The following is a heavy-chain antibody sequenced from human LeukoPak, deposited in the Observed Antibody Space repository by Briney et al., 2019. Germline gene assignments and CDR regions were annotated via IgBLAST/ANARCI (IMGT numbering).Heavy chain of an antibody. J-gene: IGHJ6*02. CDR2: ISAYNGNI. V-gene: IGHV1-18*01. CDR1: GYTFISYG. Sequence: ASVKVSCKASGYTFISYGITWVRQAPGQGLEWLGWISAYNGNIDYAQKLQGRVTLTTDTSSSTAYMEVRSLRSDDTAVYYCARGVYYYGMDVWGQGTTVTVSS. CDR3: ARGVYYYGMDV.